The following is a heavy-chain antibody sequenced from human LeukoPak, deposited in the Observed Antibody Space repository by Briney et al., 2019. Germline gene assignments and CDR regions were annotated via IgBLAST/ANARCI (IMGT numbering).Heavy chain of an antibody. CDR2: ISGSGTAT. CDR3: ARYRAGNCYQGMEV. Sequence: GSLRLSCAASGFTPSTYEMNWVRQAPGQGLEWISYISGSGTATLYADSVKGRFTISRDNAKNSLYLLMNSLGAEDTAVYYCARYRAGNCYQGMEVWGRGATVTVSS. D-gene: IGHD2-21*02. CDR1: GFTPSTYE. J-gene: IGHJ6*02. V-gene: IGHV3-48*03.